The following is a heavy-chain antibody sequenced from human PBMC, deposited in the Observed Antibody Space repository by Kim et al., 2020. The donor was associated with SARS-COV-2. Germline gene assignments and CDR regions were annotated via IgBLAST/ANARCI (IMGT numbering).Heavy chain of an antibody. Sequence: SETLSLTCAVYGGSFSGFFCWILQPPAKGLLWCVQFNHYAGTDYNPSPKSRLTISVYTSKKQFSLMLTSFTAADTTVYYSSPHWINGVCFHCWVDPWGQG. V-gene: IGHV4-34*01. CDR3: SPHWINGVCFHCWVDP. CDR2: FNHYAGT. CDR1: GGSFSGFF. J-gene: IGHJ5*02. D-gene: IGHD2-8*01.